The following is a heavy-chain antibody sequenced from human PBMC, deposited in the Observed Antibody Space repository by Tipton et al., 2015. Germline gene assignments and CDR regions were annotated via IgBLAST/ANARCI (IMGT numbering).Heavy chain of an antibody. CDR3: ARRDYYDSPMPDY. J-gene: IGHJ4*02. V-gene: IGHV5-51*01. CDR1: GYRFTNYW. Sequence: QLVQSGAEVKKPGESLNISCKGSGYRFTNYWIGWVRQMPGKGLEWMGIIYPGDSDTRYSPSFQGQVTISADKSIRTAYLQWSSLKASDTAMYYCARRDYYDSPMPDYWGQGTLVTVSS. D-gene: IGHD3-22*01. CDR2: IYPGDSDT.